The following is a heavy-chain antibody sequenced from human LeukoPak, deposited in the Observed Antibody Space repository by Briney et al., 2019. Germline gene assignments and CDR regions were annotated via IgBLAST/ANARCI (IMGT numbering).Heavy chain of an antibody. CDR3: AKHQTRDGYNRVGVDY. CDR2: FSDSGGGT. D-gene: IGHD5-24*01. J-gene: IGHJ4*02. Sequence: GGSLRLSCAASGFTFSSSAMSWVRQAPGKGLEWVSTFSDSGGGTYYADSVKGRFTISRDNSKNTLYLQMCSLRAEDTAVYYCAKHQTRDGYNRVGVDYWGQGTLVTVSS. CDR1: GFTFSSSA. V-gene: IGHV3-23*01.